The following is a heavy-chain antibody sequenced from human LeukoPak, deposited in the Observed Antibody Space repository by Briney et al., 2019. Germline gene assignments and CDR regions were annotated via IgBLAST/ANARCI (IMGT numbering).Heavy chain of an antibody. J-gene: IGHJ5*02. Sequence: KTSETLSPTCTVSGGSISSGDYYWSWIRQPPGKGLEWIGYICYSGSTYYNPSLKSRVTISVDTSKNQFSLKLSSVTAADTAVYYCARGPRDYDYVWGSYRCPRFDPWGQGTLVTVSS. V-gene: IGHV4-30-4*01. CDR1: GGSISSGDYY. CDR2: ICYSGST. D-gene: IGHD3-16*02. CDR3: ARGPRDYDYVWGSYRCPRFDP.